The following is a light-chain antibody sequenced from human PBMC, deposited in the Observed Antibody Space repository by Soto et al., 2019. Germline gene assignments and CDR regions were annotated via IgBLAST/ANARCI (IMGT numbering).Light chain of an antibody. CDR3: SSYTSSPSLYV. Sequence: QSALTQPASVSGSPGQSITISCTGTSSDVGGYNYVSWYQQHPGTAPKLMIYEVSNRPSGLSNRFSGSKSGNTASLTISGLQAEDEADYYCSSYTSSPSLYVFGTGTKLTVL. CDR2: EVS. V-gene: IGLV2-14*01. J-gene: IGLJ1*01. CDR1: SSDVGGYNY.